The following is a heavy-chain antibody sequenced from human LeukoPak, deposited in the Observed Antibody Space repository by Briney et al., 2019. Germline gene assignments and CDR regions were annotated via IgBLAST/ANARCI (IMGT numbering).Heavy chain of an antibody. CDR1: GGSISSYY. V-gene: IGHV4-59*12. CDR3: ARVDIVLMVYASYNWFDP. CDR2: IYYSGST. J-gene: IGHJ5*02. D-gene: IGHD2-8*01. Sequence: SETLSLTCTVSGGSISSYYWSWIRQPPGKGLEWIGYIYYSGSTNYNPSLKSRVTISVDTSKNQFSLKLSSVTAADTAVYYCARVDIVLMVYASYNWFDPWGQGTLVTVSS.